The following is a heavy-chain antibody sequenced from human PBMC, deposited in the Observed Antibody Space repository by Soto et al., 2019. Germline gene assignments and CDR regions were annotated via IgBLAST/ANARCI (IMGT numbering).Heavy chain of an antibody. CDR1: SGSISSSRYY. V-gene: IGHV4-39*01. D-gene: IGHD3-9*01. J-gene: IGHJ6*02. CDR2: IYYSGST. CDR3: ASFGILTGYYKGSTGYYYYGMDV. Sequence: XGTLTLTCTVSSGSISSSRYYWGWIRQPPGKGLEWIGSIYYSGSTYYNPSLKSRVTISVDTSKNQFSLKLSSVTAADTAVYYCASFGILTGYYKGSTGYYYYGMDVWGQGTTVTVSS.